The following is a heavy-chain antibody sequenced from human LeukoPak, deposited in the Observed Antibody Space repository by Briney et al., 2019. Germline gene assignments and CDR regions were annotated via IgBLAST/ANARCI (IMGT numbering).Heavy chain of an antibody. Sequence: GGSLRLSCAASGFTFNDAMHWVRQAPGKGLEWVSSINGSGGRTYYADSVKGRFTISRDNSKNTLYLQMNSLRAEDTAVYYCAKPARTDAFDIWGQGTMVTVSS. D-gene: IGHD1-14*01. CDR3: AKPARTDAFDI. J-gene: IGHJ3*02. CDR1: GFTFNDA. V-gene: IGHV3-23*01. CDR2: INGSGGRT.